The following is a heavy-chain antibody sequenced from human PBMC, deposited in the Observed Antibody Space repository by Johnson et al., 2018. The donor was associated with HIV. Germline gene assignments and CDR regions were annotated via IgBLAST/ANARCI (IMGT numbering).Heavy chain of an antibody. Sequence: QVQLVESGGGLVQPGGSLRLSCAASGFTFSSYAMSWVRQAPGKGLEWVAVISYDGSNKYYADSVKGRFTISRDNSKNTLYLQMNSLRAEDTAVYYCAKGERGYSSSSDAFDIWGQGTMVTVSS. V-gene: IGHV3-30*18. CDR1: GFTFSSYA. J-gene: IGHJ3*02. CDR2: ISYDGSNK. D-gene: IGHD6-6*01. CDR3: AKGERGYSSSSDAFDI.